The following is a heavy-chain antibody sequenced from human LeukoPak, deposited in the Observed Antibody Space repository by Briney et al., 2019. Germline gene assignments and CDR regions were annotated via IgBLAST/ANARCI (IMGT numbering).Heavy chain of an antibody. CDR1: GFTFSTAW. Sequence: GGSLRLSCAGSGFTFSTAWMHWVRQAPGKGLVWVSRIYSDGSDTTYADPVKGRFTIFRDNAKNTLYLQMNSLRADDTAVYYCATDAGHGVSFWGQGTMVTV. J-gene: IGHJ3*01. D-gene: IGHD2-8*01. V-gene: IGHV3-74*03. CDR2: IYSDGSDT. CDR3: ATDAGHGVSF.